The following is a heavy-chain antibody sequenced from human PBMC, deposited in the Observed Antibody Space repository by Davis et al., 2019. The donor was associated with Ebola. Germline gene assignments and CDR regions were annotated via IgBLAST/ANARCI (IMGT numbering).Heavy chain of an antibody. Sequence: PSETLSLTCTVSGASIRSGVHYWGWIRQPPGKGLEWVASLYYSGSTYYNPSLKSRVTISVDTSKNQFSLKLSSVTTADTAVYYCARGAQRSKDNIARSGTNNCFDPWGQGTLVTVSS. D-gene: IGHD3-10*01. CDR2: LYYSGST. CDR1: GASIRSGVHY. CDR3: ARGAQRSKDNIARSGTNNCFDP. V-gene: IGHV4-39*07. J-gene: IGHJ5*02.